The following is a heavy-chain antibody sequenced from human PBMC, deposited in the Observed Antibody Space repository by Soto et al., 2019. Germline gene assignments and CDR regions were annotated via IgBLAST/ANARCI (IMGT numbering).Heavy chain of an antibody. J-gene: IGHJ6*03. CDR2: IYYSGST. CDR3: ANGMITFGGVIVETYYYYMDV. CDR1: GGSISSYY. V-gene: IGHV4-59*01. D-gene: IGHD3-16*02. Sequence: SETLSLTCTVSGGSISSYYWSWIRQPPGKGLEWIGDIYYSGSTNYNPSLKSRVTISVDTSKNQFSLKLSSATAADTAVYYCANGMITFGGVIVETYYYYMDVWGKGTTVTVSS.